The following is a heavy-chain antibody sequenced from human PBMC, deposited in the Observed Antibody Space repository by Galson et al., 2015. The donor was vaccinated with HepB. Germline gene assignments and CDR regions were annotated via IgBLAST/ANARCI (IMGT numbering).Heavy chain of an antibody. V-gene: IGHV3-30*04. CDR3: ARSLLDAFDI. CDR2: ISYDGSNK. CDR1: GFTFSSYA. J-gene: IGHJ3*02. Sequence: SLRLSCAASGFTFSSYAMHWVRQAPGKGLEWVAVISYDGSNKYYADSVKGRFTISRDNSKNTLYLQMNSLRAEDTAVYYCARSLLDAFDIWGQGTMVTVSS.